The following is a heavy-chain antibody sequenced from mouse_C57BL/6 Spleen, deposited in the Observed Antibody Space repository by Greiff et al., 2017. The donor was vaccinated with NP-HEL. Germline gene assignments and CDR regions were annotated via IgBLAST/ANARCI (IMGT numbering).Heavy chain of an antibody. D-gene: IGHD2-1*01. CDR2: IYPGSGST. Sequence: QVHVKQSGAELVKPGASVKMSCKASGYTFTSYWITWVKQRPGQGLEWIGDIYPGSGSTNYNEKFKSKATLTVDTSSSTAYMQLSSLTSEDSAVYYCASYGNSYAMDYWGQGTSVTVSS. J-gene: IGHJ4*01. CDR3: ASYGNSYAMDY. CDR1: GYTFTSYW. V-gene: IGHV1-55*01.